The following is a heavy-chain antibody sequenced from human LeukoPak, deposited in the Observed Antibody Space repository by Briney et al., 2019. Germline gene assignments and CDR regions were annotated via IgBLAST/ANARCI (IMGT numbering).Heavy chain of an antibody. Sequence: SETLSLTCAVYGGSFSGYYWSWIRQPPGKGLEWIGEINHSGSTNYNPSLKSRVTISVDTSKNQFSLKLSSVTAADTAVYYCARLWAAAGLYYYYYYMDVWGKGTTVTISS. J-gene: IGHJ6*03. CDR3: ARLWAAAGLYYYYYYMDV. CDR2: INHSGST. CDR1: GGSFSGYY. V-gene: IGHV4-34*01. D-gene: IGHD6-13*01.